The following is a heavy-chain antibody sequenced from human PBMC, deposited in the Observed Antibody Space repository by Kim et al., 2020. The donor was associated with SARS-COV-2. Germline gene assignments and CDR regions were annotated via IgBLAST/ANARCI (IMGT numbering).Heavy chain of an antibody. D-gene: IGHD6-13*01. CDR3: ARDGGFAVYSSSWYPIDY. CDR2: ISSSSSTI. Sequence: GGSLRLSCAASGFTFSTYSMNWVRQAPGKGLEWVSYISSSSSTIYYADSVKGRFTISRDNAKNSLYLQMNSLRDEDTAVYYCARDGGFAVYSSSWYPIDYWGQGTLVTVSS. CDR1: GFTFSTYS. J-gene: IGHJ4*02. V-gene: IGHV3-48*02.